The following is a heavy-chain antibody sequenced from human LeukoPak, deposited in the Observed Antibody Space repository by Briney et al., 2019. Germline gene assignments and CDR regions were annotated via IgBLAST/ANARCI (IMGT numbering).Heavy chain of an antibody. CDR1: GASISSSSYY. Sequence: SETLSLTCTVSGASISSSSYYWGWIRQPPGKGLEWIATIHYTGSTYHNPSLKSRATMSVDTSKNQFSLKLSSVTAADTAVYYCARHPSGSSFDYWGQGTLVTVSS. D-gene: IGHD3-22*01. J-gene: IGHJ4*02. V-gene: IGHV4-39*01. CDR3: ARHPSGSSFDY. CDR2: IHYTGST.